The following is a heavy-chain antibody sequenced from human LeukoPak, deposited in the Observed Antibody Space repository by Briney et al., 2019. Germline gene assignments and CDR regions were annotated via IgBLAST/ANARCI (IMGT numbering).Heavy chain of an antibody. Sequence: ASVKVSYKASGYTFTSYYMHWVRQAPGQGLEWMGIINPSGGSTSYAQKFQGRVTMTRDTSTSTVYMELSSLRSEDTAVYYCARDRGRFLEWLLPTGFDYWGQGTLVTVSS. CDR2: INPSGGST. CDR1: GYTFTSYY. D-gene: IGHD3-3*01. CDR3: ARDRGRFLEWLLPTGFDY. V-gene: IGHV1-46*01. J-gene: IGHJ4*02.